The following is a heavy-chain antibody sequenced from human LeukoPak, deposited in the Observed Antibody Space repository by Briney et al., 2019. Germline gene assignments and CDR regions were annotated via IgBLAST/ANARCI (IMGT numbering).Heavy chain of an antibody. V-gene: IGHV3-30*02. CDR2: IRFDGSDK. D-gene: IGHD3-22*01. CDR1: GFTFSNYG. CDR3: ARYHYDTSGFLDY. Sequence: PGRSLRLSCAASGFTFSNYGMHWVRQAPGKGLEWVAFIRFDGSDKYYADSVKGRFTISRDNSKSTLFLQMNSLRAEDTALYYCARYHYDTSGFLDYWGQGTLVTVSS. J-gene: IGHJ4*02.